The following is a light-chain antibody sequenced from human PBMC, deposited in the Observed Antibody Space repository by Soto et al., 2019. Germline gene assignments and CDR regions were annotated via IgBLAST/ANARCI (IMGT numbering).Light chain of an antibody. CDR1: SGHSSNT. CDR3: QTWGTDTPL. V-gene: IGLV4-69*01. Sequence: QPVLTQSPSASASQGASVKLTCTLSSGHSSNTIAWHQHQPEKGPRLLMKLNTDGSHTRGDGIPDRFSGSRSGAEGYLTISSLQSEDEADYYCQTWGTDTPLFGGGTKLTVL. J-gene: IGLJ3*02. CDR2: LNTDGSH.